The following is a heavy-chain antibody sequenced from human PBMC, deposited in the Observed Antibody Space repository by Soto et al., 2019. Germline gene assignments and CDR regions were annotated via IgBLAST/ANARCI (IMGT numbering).Heavy chain of an antibody. CDR1: GFTFDDYA. J-gene: IGHJ3*02. Sequence: GGSLRLSCAASGFTFDDYAMHWVRQAPGKGLEWVSGISWNSGSIGYADSVKGRFTISRDNAKNSLYLQMNSLRVEDTALYYYAKVGGYSYGPTDIWGQGTMVTVSS. CDR3: AKVGGYSYGPTDI. V-gene: IGHV3-9*01. D-gene: IGHD5-18*01. CDR2: ISWNSGSI.